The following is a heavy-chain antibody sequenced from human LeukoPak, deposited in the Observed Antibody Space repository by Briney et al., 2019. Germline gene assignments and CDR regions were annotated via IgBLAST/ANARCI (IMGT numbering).Heavy chain of an antibody. CDR1: GGSISSYY. J-gene: IGHJ6*04. CDR3: ARDSLWFGSGMDV. CDR2: IYYSGRT. V-gene: IGHV4-59*01. D-gene: IGHD3-10*01. Sequence: SETLSLTCTVSGGSISSYYWSWIRQPPGKGLEWIGYIYYSGRTNYNPSLKSRVTISVDTSKNQFSLKLSSVTAADTAVYYCARDSLWFGSGMDVWGKGTTVTVSS.